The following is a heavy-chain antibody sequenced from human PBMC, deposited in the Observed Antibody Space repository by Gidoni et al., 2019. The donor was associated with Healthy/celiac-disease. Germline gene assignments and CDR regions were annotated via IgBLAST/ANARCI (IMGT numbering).Heavy chain of an antibody. CDR2: IYYSGST. V-gene: IGHV4-59*01. D-gene: IGHD5-18*01. CDR3: ARGSDTAMVTPHNWFDP. Sequence: QVQLQESGPGLVKPSETLSLTCTVSGGSISSYYWSWLRQPPGKGLEWIGYIYYSGSTNYNPSLKSRVTISVDTSKNQFSLKLSSVTAADTAVYYCARGSDTAMVTPHNWFDPWGQGTLVTVSS. CDR1: GGSISSYY. J-gene: IGHJ5*02.